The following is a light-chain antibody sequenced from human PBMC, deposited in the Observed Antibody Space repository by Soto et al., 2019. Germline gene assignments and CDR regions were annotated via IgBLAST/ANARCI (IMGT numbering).Light chain of an antibody. CDR1: QSISSW. Sequence: DIQMTQSPSTLSESVGDRVTITCRASQSISSWLAWYQQKPGKAPKLLIYKASSLESGVPSRFSGSGSGTEFTLTISSLQPDDFATYYCQQYSRTFGQGTKV. CDR2: KAS. CDR3: QQYSRT. J-gene: IGKJ1*01. V-gene: IGKV1-5*03.